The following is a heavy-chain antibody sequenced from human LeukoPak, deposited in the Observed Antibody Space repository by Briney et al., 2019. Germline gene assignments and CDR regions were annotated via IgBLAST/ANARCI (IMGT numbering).Heavy chain of an antibody. Sequence: SETLSLTCTVSGGSISSYYWSWIRQPAGKGLEWIGRIYTSGSTNYNPSLKSRVTMSVDTSKNQFSLKLSSVTAADTAVYYCAREVVVVPAARKNAFDIWGQRTMVTVSS. V-gene: IGHV4-4*07. CDR1: GGSISSYY. J-gene: IGHJ3*02. CDR2: IYTSGST. CDR3: AREVVVVPAARKNAFDI. D-gene: IGHD2-2*01.